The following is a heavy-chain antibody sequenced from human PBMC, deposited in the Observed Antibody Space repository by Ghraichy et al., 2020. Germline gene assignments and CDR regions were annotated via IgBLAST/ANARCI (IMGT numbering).Heavy chain of an antibody. Sequence: GESLNISCAASGFTFSSYSMNWVRQAPGKGLEWVSYISGTSNRISSIYYADSVKGRFTISRDNAYNTLYLQMNSLKDEDTAVYFCARDGGRSGDSDFWGQGTLVTVSS. CDR2: ISGTSNRISSI. V-gene: IGHV3-48*02. D-gene: IGHD7-27*01. J-gene: IGHJ4*02. CDR3: ARDGGRSGDSDF. CDR1: GFTFSSYS.